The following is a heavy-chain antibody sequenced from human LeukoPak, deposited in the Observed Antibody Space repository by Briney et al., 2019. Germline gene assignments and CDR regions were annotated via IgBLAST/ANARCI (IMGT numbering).Heavy chain of an antibody. CDR1: GFTFSSYA. CDR2: ISGSGGCT. D-gene: IGHD2-21*01. V-gene: IGHV3-23*01. Sequence: PGGSLRLSCAASGFTFSSYAWVRQAPGKGLEWVSSISGSGGCTYYADSVKGRFTISRDNSKNTLYLQMNSLRAEDTAVYYCAKGEFLEDGGQGTLVTVSS. CDR3: AKGEFLED. J-gene: IGHJ4*02.